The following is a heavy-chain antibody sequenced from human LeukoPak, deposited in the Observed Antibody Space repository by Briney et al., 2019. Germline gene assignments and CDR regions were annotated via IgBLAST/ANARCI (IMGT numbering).Heavy chain of an antibody. CDR2: ISSRGDIT. J-gene: IGHJ4*02. D-gene: IGHD2-21*01. V-gene: IGHV3-23*01. Sequence: GGSLRLSCAASAFIISDNFMNWVRQAPGKGLEWVSVISSRGDITYYADSVKGTFTISRDNSKNTLYLQMNNLRAEDTAAYYCAKRLPYYFDYWGQGTLVTVSS. CDR1: AFIISDNF. CDR3: AKRLPYYFDY.